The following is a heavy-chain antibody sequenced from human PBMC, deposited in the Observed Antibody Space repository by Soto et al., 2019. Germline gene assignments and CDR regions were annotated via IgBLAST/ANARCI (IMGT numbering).Heavy chain of an antibody. J-gene: IGHJ4*02. Sequence: GGSLRLSCAASGFTFSSYAMHWVRQAPGKGLEWVAVISYDGSNKYYADSVKGRFTISRDNSKNTLYLQMNSLRAEDTAVYYCARDWEEKYSSYIFDYWGQGTLVTVSS. CDR2: ISYDGSNK. D-gene: IGHD6-6*01. CDR3: ARDWEEKYSSYIFDY. CDR1: GFTFSSYA. V-gene: IGHV3-30-3*01.